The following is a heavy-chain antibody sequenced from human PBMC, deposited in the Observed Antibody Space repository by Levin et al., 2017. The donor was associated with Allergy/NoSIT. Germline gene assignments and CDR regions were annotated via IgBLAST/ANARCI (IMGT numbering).Heavy chain of an antibody. CDR1: GGSISSYY. V-gene: IGHV4-59*01. Sequence: SETLSLTCTVSGGSISSYYWSWIRQPPGKGLEWIGYIYYSGSTNYNPSLKSRVTISVDTSKNQFSLKLSSVTAADTAVYYCARESSGWSYYYYMDVWGKGTTVTVSS. D-gene: IGHD6-19*01. CDR3: ARESSGWSYYYYMDV. J-gene: IGHJ6*03. CDR2: IYYSGST.